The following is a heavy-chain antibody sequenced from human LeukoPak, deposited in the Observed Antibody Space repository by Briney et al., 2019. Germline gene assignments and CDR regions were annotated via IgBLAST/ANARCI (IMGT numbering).Heavy chain of an antibody. CDR2: VDGGGGGT. D-gene: IGHD6-13*01. CDR1: GFTLSSYA. V-gene: IGHV3-23*01. J-gene: IGHJ4*02. Sequence: GGSLRLSCAASGFTLSSYAMTWVRKAPGRGLEWVSSVDGGGGGTYYADSVKGRFTISRDNSKDTLYLQMNGLRAEDTAVYFCAKQSAGSAAWYSLHYDFWGQGTLVTVSS. CDR3: AKQSAGSAAWYSLHYDF.